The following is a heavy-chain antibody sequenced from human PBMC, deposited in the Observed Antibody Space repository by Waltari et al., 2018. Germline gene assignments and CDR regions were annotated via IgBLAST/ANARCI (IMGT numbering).Heavy chain of an antibody. J-gene: IGHJ5*02. D-gene: IGHD3-10*01. V-gene: IGHV1-3*01. CDR3: AKDKNWFGELLGYFHP. CDR1: CYTFTSYP. Sequence: QVHLVQSGAEVQKPGASVQISCMASCYTFTSYPPHWPPQAAGQRLEWMGWINPGNGNTRYSQKFQGRVTFSRDTSASTAYLVLSGLTAEDTAVYYCAKDKNWFGELLGYFHPWGRGTLVTVS. CDR2: INPGNGNT.